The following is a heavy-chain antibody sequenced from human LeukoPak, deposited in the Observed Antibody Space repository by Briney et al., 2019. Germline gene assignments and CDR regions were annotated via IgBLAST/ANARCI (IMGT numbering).Heavy chain of an antibody. V-gene: IGHV3-30*18. Sequence: GGSLRLSCAASGFTFSSYGMHWVRQAPGKGLEWVAVISYDGSNKYYADSVNGRFTISRDNSKNTLYLQMNSLRAEDTAVYYCAKALDSSGYMGSYYFDYWGQGTLVTVSS. D-gene: IGHD3-22*01. J-gene: IGHJ4*02. CDR1: GFTFSSYG. CDR3: AKALDSSGYMGSYYFDY. CDR2: ISYDGSNK.